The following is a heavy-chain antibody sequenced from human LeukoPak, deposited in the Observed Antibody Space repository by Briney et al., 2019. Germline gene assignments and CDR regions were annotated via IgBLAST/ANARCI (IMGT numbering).Heavy chain of an antibody. V-gene: IGHV4-34*01. D-gene: IGHD3-22*01. CDR3: AREIVHYYDSSGYYYRPTVMYYFDY. Sequence: SETLSLTCAVYGGSFSGYYWSWIRQPPGKGLEWIGEINHSGSTNYNPPLKSRVTISVDTSKNQFSLKLSSVTAADTAVYYCAREIVHYYDSSGYYYRPTVMYYFDYWGQGTLVTVSS. CDR1: GGSFSGYY. J-gene: IGHJ4*02. CDR2: INHSGST.